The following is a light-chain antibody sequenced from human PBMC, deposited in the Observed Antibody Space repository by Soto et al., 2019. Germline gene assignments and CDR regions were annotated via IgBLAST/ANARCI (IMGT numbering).Light chain of an antibody. CDR1: QSVSSN. CDR3: QQYGSSPIT. V-gene: IGKV3-20*01. Sequence: EIVMTQSPATLSVSPGERATLSFSASQSVSSNLALYQQKPGQAPRLLIYGASTRATGIPDRFSGSGSGTDFTLTISRLEPEDFAVYYCQQYGSSPITFGQGTRLEI. J-gene: IGKJ5*01. CDR2: GAS.